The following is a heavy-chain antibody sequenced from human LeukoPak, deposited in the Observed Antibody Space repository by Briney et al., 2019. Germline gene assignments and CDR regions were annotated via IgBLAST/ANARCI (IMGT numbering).Heavy chain of an antibody. Sequence: PSETLSLTCAVYGGSFSGYYWSWIRQPPGKGLEWIGYIYYSGSTNYNPSLKSRVTISVDTSKNQFSLKLSSVTAADTAVYYCARASPRMDVWGKGTTVTVSS. CDR1: GGSFSGYY. CDR3: ARASPRMDV. CDR2: IYYSGST. J-gene: IGHJ6*04. V-gene: IGHV4-59*01.